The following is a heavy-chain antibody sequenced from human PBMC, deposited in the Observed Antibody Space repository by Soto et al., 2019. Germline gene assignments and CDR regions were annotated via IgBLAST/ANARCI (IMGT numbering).Heavy chain of an antibody. CDR1: GGSISSSNW. CDR2: IYHSGST. CDR3: AAPAGEVFHI. V-gene: IGHV4-4*02. D-gene: IGHD3-16*01. J-gene: IGHJ3*02. Sequence: QVQLQESGPGLVKPSGTLSLTCAVSGGSISSSNWWSWVRQPPGKGLEWIGEIYHSGSTIYNPSLKGRVTISVDKSKSHFTLKMTSVTAADTAVYYCAAPAGEVFHIWGQGTMVTVSS.